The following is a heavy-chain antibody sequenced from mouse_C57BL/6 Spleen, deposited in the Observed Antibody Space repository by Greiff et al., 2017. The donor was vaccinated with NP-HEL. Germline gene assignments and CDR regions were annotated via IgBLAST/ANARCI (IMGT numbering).Heavy chain of an antibody. D-gene: IGHD2-1*01. CDR2: ISSGGDYI. Sequence: EVKLVESGEGLVKPGGSLKLSCAASGFTFSSYAMSWVRQTPEKRLEWVAYISSGGDYIYYADTVKGRFTISRDNARNTLYLQMSSLKSEDTAMYYCTRARSTMPYGYYFDYWGQGTTLTVSS. V-gene: IGHV5-9-1*02. J-gene: IGHJ2*01. CDR3: TRARSTMPYGYYFDY. CDR1: GFTFSSYA.